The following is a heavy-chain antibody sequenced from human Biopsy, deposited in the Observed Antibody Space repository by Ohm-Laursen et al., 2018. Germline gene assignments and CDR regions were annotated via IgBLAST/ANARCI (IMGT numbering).Heavy chain of an antibody. D-gene: IGHD2-2*01. V-gene: IGHV4-59*08. Sequence: GTLPLTCTVSGDSIGSYSWSWIRRPPGKGLEWIGYIEYSDKTYYNPSLESRVAFSVDTSKNQFPLRLMYVTAADTAAYYCARHRYCSSTSCSNSNYYFDFWGQGTLVTVSS. CDR2: IEYSDKT. CDR1: GDSIGSYS. J-gene: IGHJ4*02. CDR3: ARHRYCSSTSCSNSNYYFDF.